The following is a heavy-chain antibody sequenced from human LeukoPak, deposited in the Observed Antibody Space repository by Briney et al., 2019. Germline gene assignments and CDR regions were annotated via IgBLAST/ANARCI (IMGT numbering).Heavy chain of an antibody. CDR1: GFTFSSYS. J-gene: IGHJ4*02. CDR2: ISSSSTFI. CDR3: ARATAMVFDY. Sequence: PGGSLRLSCAASGFTFSSYSMNWVRQAPGKGLEWVSSISSSSTFIYYADSVKGRFTISRDNAKNSLYLQMNSLRAEDTAVYYCARATAMVFDYWGQGTLVTVSS. V-gene: IGHV3-21*06. D-gene: IGHD5-18*01.